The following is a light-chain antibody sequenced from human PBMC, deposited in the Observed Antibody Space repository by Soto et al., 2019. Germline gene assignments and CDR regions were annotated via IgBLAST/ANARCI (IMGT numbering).Light chain of an antibody. CDR2: GTS. V-gene: IGKV3-20*01. Sequence: EIVLTQSPGTLSLSPGERATLYCRASQSVSSSSLAWYHQKPGQAPRLLSYGTSSRATGIPGRFSGSGSGTDFTLTISRLEPEDLALYYCQQYESSPLTFGQGTKVEIK. CDR1: QSVSSSS. CDR3: QQYESSPLT. J-gene: IGKJ1*01.